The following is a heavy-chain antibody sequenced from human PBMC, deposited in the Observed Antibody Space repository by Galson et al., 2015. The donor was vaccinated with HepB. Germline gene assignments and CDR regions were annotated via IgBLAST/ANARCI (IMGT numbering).Heavy chain of an antibody. CDR2: ISSSSSYI. Sequence: SLRLSCAASGFTFSSYAMSWVRQAPGKGLEWVSSISSSSSYIYYADSVKGRSTISRDNAKNSLYLQMNSLRAEDTAVYYCARDFSSIFDYWGQGTLVTVSS. D-gene: IGHD6-19*01. V-gene: IGHV3-21*01. CDR1: GFTFSSYA. CDR3: ARDFSSIFDY. J-gene: IGHJ4*02.